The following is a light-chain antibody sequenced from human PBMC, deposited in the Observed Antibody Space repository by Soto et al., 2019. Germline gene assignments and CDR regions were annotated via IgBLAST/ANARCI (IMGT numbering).Light chain of an antibody. CDR2: EVN. Sequence: QSAVTQPSSVSGSPGQSITISCTGSISDIGSYNRVSWYQQPPGTAPKLIIYEVNNRPSGVPDRFSGSKSGNTASLTISGLQAEDEADYYCNSFTTSSTYVFGTGTKVTVL. J-gene: IGLJ1*01. V-gene: IGLV2-18*02. CDR3: NSFTTSSTYV. CDR1: ISDIGSYNR.